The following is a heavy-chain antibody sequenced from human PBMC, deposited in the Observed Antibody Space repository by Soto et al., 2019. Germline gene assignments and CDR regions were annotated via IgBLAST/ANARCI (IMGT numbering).Heavy chain of an antibody. V-gene: IGHV5-51*01. J-gene: IGHJ6*02. CDR3: AGGGVRGVITRTRDYYGMDV. CDR2: TYPGDSDT. Sequence: VAAQQSSCEGSGYRVTSYWRGPDRQITGKGLEWMGITYPGDSDTRYSPSFQGQVTISADKSISTAYLQWSSLKASDTAMYYCAGGGVRGVITRTRDYYGMDVWGQGTTVTVS. CDR1: GYRVTSYW. D-gene: IGHD3-10*01.